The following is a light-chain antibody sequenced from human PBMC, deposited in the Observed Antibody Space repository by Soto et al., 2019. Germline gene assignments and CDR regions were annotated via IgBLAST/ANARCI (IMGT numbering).Light chain of an antibody. CDR2: GAS. J-gene: IGKJ1*01. CDR1: QSVSGDY. V-gene: IGKV3-20*01. CDR3: QQYGSSPPWT. Sequence: DIVLRQSPGTLSLCPGERATLSCRASQSVSGDYLAWYQQKPGQAPRLLIYGASNRATGIPDRFSGSGSGTDFTLTISSLQPEDFAVYYCQQYGSSPPWTFGQGTKVDIK.